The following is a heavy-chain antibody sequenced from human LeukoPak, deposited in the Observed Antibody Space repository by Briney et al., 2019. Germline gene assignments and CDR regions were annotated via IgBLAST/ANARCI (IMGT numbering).Heavy chain of an antibody. V-gene: IGHV1-46*01. Sequence: ASVKVSCKASGYTFTSYYMHWVRQAPGQGLEWMGIINPSGGSTSYAQKFQGRVTMTRDTSTSTVYMELSSLRSEDTAVYYCARESLNIVLMVYGRGYFDYWGQGTLVTVSS. CDR2: INPSGGST. CDR1: GYTFTSYY. CDR3: ARESLNIVLMVYGRGYFDY. J-gene: IGHJ4*02. D-gene: IGHD2-8*01.